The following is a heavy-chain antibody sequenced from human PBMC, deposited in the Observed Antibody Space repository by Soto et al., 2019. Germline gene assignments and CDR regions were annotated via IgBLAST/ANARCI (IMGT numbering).Heavy chain of an antibody. CDR3: AIDLTYSSSWYNPATLI. D-gene: IGHD6-13*01. CDR2: ISGSGGST. J-gene: IGHJ4*02. Sequence: EVQRLESGGGLVQPGGSLRLSCAASGFTFSSYAMSWVRQAPGKGLEWVSAISGSGGSTYYADSVKGRFTISRDNSKNTLYLQMNSLRAEDTAVYYCAIDLTYSSSWYNPATLIWGQGTLVTVSS. CDR1: GFTFSSYA. V-gene: IGHV3-23*01.